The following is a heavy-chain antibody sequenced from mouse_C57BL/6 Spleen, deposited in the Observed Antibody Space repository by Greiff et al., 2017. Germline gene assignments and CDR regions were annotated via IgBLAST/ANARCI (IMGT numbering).Heavy chain of an antibody. V-gene: IGHV1-59*01. CDR3: AREGGQGYAMDY. CDR2: IDPSDSYT. D-gene: IGHD3-3*01. CDR1: GYTFTSYW. Sequence: QVQLQQPGAELVRPGTSVKLSCKASGYTFTSYWMHWVKQRPGQGLEWIGVIDPSDSYTNYNQKFKGKATLTVDTSSSTAYMQLSSLTSADSAVYYCAREGGQGYAMDYWGQGTSVTVSS. J-gene: IGHJ4*01.